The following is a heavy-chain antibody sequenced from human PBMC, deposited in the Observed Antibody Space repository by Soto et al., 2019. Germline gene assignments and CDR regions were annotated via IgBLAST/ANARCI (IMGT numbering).Heavy chain of an antibody. CDR3: ARDRYYDILTGSYFDY. CDR1: GFNFRSYG. V-gene: IGHV3-30*03. J-gene: IGHJ4*02. CDR2: ISYDGSNK. D-gene: IGHD3-9*01. Sequence: QVQLVESGGGVVQPGRSLRLSCAASGFNFRSYGIHWVRQAPGKGLEWVAVISYDGSNKYYADSVKGRFTISRDNSKNTLYLQMNSLRAEDTAVYYCARDRYYDILTGSYFDYWGQGTLVTVSS.